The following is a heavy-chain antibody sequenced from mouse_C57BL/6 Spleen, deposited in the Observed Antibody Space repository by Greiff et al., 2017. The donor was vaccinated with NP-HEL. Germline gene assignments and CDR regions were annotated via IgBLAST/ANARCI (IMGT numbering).Heavy chain of an antibody. CDR2: ILPGSGST. CDR3: ARCTSYYGSSYWYFDV. D-gene: IGHD1-1*01. J-gene: IGHJ1*03. CDR1: GYTFTGYW. V-gene: IGHV1-9*01. Sequence: VQLQQSGAELMKPGASVKLSCKATGYTFTGYWIEWVKQRPGHGLEWIGEILPGSGSTNYNEKFKGKATFTADTSSNTAYMQLSSLTTEDSAIYYCARCTSYYGSSYWYFDVWGTGTTVTVSS.